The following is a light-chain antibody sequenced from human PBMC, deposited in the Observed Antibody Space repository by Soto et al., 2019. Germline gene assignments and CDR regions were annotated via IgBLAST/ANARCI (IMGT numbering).Light chain of an antibody. CDR3: CSYAGSYTPDV. J-gene: IGLJ1*01. Sequence: LTQPRSVSGSPGQSVTISCTGTSSDVGGYNYVSWYQQHPGKAPKLMIYDVSKRPSGVPDRFSGSKSGNTASLTISGLQAEDEADYYCCSYAGSYTPDVFGTGTKLTVL. CDR2: DVS. CDR1: SSDVGGYNY. V-gene: IGLV2-11*01.